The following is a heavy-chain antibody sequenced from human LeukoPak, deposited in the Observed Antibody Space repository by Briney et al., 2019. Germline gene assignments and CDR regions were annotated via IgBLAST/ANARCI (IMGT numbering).Heavy chain of an antibody. CDR2: MNPNSGNT. CDR1: GYTFTSYD. Sequence: ASVKVSCKASGYTFTSYDINWVRQATGQGLEWMGWMNPNSGNTGYAQKFQGRVTMTRNTSISTAYMELSSLRSEDTAVYYCARGLWYCSSTSCYAGPQYYYYYYMDVWGKGTTVTISS. D-gene: IGHD2-2*01. J-gene: IGHJ6*03. CDR3: ARGLWYCSSTSCYAGPQYYYYYYMDV. V-gene: IGHV1-8*01.